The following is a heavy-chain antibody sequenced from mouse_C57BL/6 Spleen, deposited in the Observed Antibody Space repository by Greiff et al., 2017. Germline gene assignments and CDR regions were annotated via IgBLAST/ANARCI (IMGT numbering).Heavy chain of an antibody. V-gene: IGHV5-12*01. D-gene: IGHD4-1*01. J-gene: IGHJ4*01. Sequence: VVESGGGLVQPGGSLKLSCAASGFTFSDYYMYWVRQTPEKRLEWVAYISNGGGSTYYPDTVKGRFTISRDNAKNTLYLQMSRLKSEDTAMYYCARHGTGTRYAMDYWGQGTSVTVSS. CDR1: GFTFSDYY. CDR3: ARHGTGTRYAMDY. CDR2: ISNGGGST.